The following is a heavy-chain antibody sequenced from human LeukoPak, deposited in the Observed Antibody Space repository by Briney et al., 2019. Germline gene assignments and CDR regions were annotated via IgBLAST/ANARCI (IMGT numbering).Heavy chain of an antibody. J-gene: IGHJ6*03. Sequence: GGSLTLSCAASGFTFDDYAIHWVRQPPGKGREWVSGIDWNSASIGYADSVRGRFTISRDNAKNSLYLQMNSLRAEDTALYYCARSGSYYYYYYMDVWGKGTTVTVSS. D-gene: IGHD1-26*01. CDR1: GFTFDDYA. V-gene: IGHV3-9*01. CDR2: IDWNSASI. CDR3: ARSGSYYYYYYMDV.